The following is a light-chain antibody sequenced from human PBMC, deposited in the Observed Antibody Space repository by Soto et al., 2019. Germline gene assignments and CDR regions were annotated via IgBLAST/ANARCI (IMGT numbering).Light chain of an antibody. CDR3: GTWDSSLSAGV. Sequence: QSALTQPPSVSAAPGQKVTISCSGSNSNIGNNDVSWYQHLPGTAPKLLIYENNKRPSGIPDRFSGSKSGTSATLGITGLQTGDEADYYCGTWDSSLSAGVFGGGTQLTVL. CDR1: NSNIGNND. CDR2: ENN. V-gene: IGLV1-51*02. J-gene: IGLJ3*02.